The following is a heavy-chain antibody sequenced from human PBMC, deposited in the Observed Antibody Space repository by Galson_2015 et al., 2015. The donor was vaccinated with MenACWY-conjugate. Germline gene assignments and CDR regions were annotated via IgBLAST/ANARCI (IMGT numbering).Heavy chain of an antibody. CDR2: INPSGGST. Sequence: SVKVSCKASGYSFTNYFLHWVRQAPGQGLEWMGKINPSGGSTRYAQTFQGGVTMTRDTSTSTVDMELSSLRSEDTAVYYCARSTTVVTPNDYWGQGTLVTVSS. CDR1: GYSFTNYF. CDR3: ARSTTVVTPNDY. D-gene: IGHD4-23*01. V-gene: IGHV1-46*01. J-gene: IGHJ4*02.